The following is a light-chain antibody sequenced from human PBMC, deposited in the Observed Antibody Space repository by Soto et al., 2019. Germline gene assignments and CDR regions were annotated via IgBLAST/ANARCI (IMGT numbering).Light chain of an antibody. CDR2: GAS. CDR3: LQDINYPWT. V-gene: IGKV1-6*01. J-gene: IGKJ1*01. CDR1: KGFGNA. Sequence: AIQMTQSQSSLPASVGDRATISCRASKGFGNALGWYQQKPGKPPKVLIYGASNLQSGVPPRFSGSGSGTDFTLAISSLQPEDSATYYCLQDINYPWTFGQGTKVEIK.